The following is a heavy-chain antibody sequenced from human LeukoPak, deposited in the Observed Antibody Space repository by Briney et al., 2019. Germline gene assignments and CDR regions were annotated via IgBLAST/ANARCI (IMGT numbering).Heavy chain of an antibody. V-gene: IGHV4-59*01. CDR2: IYYRVTS. CDR3: ARAVGGDGSGSL. CDR1: GDSISTYY. J-gene: IGHJ4*02. D-gene: IGHD3-10*01. Sequence: PSETLSLTCTVSGDSISTYYWSWIRQPPGKGLEWIGYIYYRVTSDYNPSLKSRVTMSVDMSTRQISLKLSSVTAADTAVYYCARAVGGDGSGSLWGPGTLVTVSS.